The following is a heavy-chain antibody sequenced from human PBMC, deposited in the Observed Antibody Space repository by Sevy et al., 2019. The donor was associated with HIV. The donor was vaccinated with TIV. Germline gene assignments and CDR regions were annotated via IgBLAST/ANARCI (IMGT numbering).Heavy chain of an antibody. CDR2: IWYDGSNK. CDR3: AREEAAATSFDY. V-gene: IGHV3-33*01. D-gene: IGHD6-13*01. J-gene: IGHJ4*02. Sequence: GGSLRLSCAASGFTFSSYGMHWVRQAPGKGLEWVAVIWYDGSNKYYADSVKGRFTISRDNSKNTLYLQMNSLRAEDTALYYCAREEAAATSFDYWGQGTLVTVSS. CDR1: GFTFSSYG.